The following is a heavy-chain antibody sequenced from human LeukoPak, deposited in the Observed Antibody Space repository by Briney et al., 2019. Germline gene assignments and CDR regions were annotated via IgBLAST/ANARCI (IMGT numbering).Heavy chain of an antibody. V-gene: IGHV1-18*01. J-gene: IGHJ6*03. Sequence: ASVKVSCKASGYTFTSYGISWVRQAPGQGLEWMGWISAYNGNTNYAQKFQGRVTITADKSTSTAYMELSSLRSEDTAVYYCASCYDESRYYYYMDVWGKGTTVTVSS. CDR3: ASCYDESRYYYYMDV. CDR2: ISAYNGNT. D-gene: IGHD5-12*01. CDR1: GYTFTSYG.